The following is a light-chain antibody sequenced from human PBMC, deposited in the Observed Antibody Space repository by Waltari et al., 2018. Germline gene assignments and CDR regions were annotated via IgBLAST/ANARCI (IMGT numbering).Light chain of an antibody. CDR1: QGISTD. J-gene: IGKJ3*01. V-gene: IGKV1-9*01. CDR3: QHVKSYPFT. Sequence: IQLTQSPSSLSASVADRITITCRASQGISTDLSWYQQRPGQAPQRLIYAASSLQSGVPSRFSGSGAGTDFSLTISSMQAEDFTSYFCQHVKSYPFTFGAGTKVNLK. CDR2: AAS.